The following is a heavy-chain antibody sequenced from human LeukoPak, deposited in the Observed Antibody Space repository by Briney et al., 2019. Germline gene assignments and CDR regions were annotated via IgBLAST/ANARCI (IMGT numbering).Heavy chain of an antibody. J-gene: IGHJ3*02. V-gene: IGHV4-4*02. Sequence: PSETLSLTCAVSGGSISSSNWWSWVRQPPGKGLEWIGEIYHSGSTNYNPSLKSRVTISVDKSKIQFSLKLSSVTAADTAVYYCARKPIVGANTPKSKTTGLNAFDIWGQGTMVTVSS. CDR3: ARKPIVGANTPKSKTTGLNAFDI. D-gene: IGHD1-26*01. CDR2: IYHSGST. CDR1: GGSISSSNW.